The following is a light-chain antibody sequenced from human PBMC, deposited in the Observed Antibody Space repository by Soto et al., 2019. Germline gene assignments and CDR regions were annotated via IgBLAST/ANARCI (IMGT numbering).Light chain of an antibody. V-gene: IGKV3-20*01. CDR2: AAS. CDR3: QHYGSSLWT. CDR1: QSVSSS. Sequence: EVVLTQSPGTLSLSPGERATLSCRASQSVSSSLAWYQQKPGRAPRLLIHAASSRATGITDRFSGSGSGTDFTLTISRLEPEDFAVYYCQHYGSSLWTFGQGTKVEIK. J-gene: IGKJ1*01.